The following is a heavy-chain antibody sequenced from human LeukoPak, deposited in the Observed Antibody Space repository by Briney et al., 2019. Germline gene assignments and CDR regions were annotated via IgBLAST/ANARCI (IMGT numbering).Heavy chain of an antibody. D-gene: IGHD2-2*01. Sequence: SETLSLTCSVSGGSISGHYWTWIRQPPGKGLEWIGCMFYSGSTNYSPSLKSRVTISVGTSKNQFSLKLTSVTAADTAVYYCARGSRRVVPSQKKGDHYYIDVWGRGTTVTVSS. CDR1: GGSISGHY. CDR3: ARGSRRVVPSQKKGDHYYIDV. V-gene: IGHV4-59*11. CDR2: MFYSGST. J-gene: IGHJ6*03.